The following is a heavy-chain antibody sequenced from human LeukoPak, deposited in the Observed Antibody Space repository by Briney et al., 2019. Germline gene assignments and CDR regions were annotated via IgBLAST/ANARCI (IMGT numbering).Heavy chain of an antibody. CDR1: GFTFNTYA. CDR2: ISYDGSNK. CDR3: ATDHGFHYGAYFDY. J-gene: IGHJ4*02. V-gene: IGHV3-30*03. D-gene: IGHD4-17*01. Sequence: GGSLRLSCAASGFTFNTYAMHWVRQAPGKGLEWVAVISYDGSNKYSADSVKGRFTISRDNSKNTVYLQMNSLRAEDTAVYYCATDHGFHYGAYFDYWGQGTLVTVSS.